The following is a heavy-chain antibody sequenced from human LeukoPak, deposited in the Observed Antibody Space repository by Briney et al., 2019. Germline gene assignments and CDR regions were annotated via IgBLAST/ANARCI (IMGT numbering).Heavy chain of an antibody. J-gene: IGHJ4*02. CDR2: INPSGGST. CDR3: ARGHPLQWLVGVVSPPFDY. Sequence: GASVKVSCKASGYTFTSYYIHWVRQAPGQGLEWMGIINPSGGSTSYAQKFQGRVTMTRDMSTSTVYMELSSLRSEDTAVYYCARGHPLQWLVGVVSPPFDYWGQGTLVTVSS. D-gene: IGHD6-19*01. V-gene: IGHV1-46*01. CDR1: GYTFTSYY.